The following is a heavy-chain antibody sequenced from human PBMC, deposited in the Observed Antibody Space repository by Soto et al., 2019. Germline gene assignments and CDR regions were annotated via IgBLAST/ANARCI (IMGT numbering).Heavy chain of an antibody. V-gene: IGHV3-30-3*01. Sequence: QVQLVESGGGVVQPGRSLRLSCAASGFTFSSYAMHWVRQAPGKGLEWVAVISYDGSNKYYADSVKGRFTISRDNSKNTLYLQMNSLRAEDTAVYYCARDGLTPYGMDVWGQGTTVTVSS. D-gene: IGHD2-15*01. CDR3: ARDGLTPYGMDV. J-gene: IGHJ6*02. CDR1: GFTFSSYA. CDR2: ISYDGSNK.